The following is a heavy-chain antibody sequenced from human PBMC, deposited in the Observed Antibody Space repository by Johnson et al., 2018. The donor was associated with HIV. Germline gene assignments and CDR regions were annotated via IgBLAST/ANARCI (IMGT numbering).Heavy chain of an antibody. V-gene: IGHV3-30*04. CDR1: GFTFSSYA. CDR2: IAYDGSNK. Sequence: VQLVESGGGVVQPGRSLRLSCAASGFTFSSYAMHWVRQAPGKGLEWVAVIAYDGSNKYYADSVKGRFTISSDNSKNTLYLQMNSLRAEDTALYYCAGIAAAGGDAFDIWGQGTMVTVSS. CDR3: AGIAAAGGDAFDI. D-gene: IGHD6-13*01. J-gene: IGHJ3*02.